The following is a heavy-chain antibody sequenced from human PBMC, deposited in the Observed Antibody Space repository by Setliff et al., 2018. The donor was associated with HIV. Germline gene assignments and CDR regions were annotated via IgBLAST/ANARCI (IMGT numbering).Heavy chain of an antibody. CDR1: GGSISSYY. Sequence: SETLSLTCTVSGGSISSYYWSWIRQPPGKGLEWIGYIYYSGSTNYNPSLKSRVTISVDTSKNQFSLKLSSVIAADTAVYYCARAPGPYGDYNWFDPWGQGALVTVSS. D-gene: IGHD4-17*01. CDR2: IYYSGST. J-gene: IGHJ5*02. V-gene: IGHV4-59*01. CDR3: ARAPGPYGDYNWFDP.